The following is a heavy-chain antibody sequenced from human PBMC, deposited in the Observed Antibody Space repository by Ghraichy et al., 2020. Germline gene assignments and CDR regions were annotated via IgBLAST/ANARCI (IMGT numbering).Heavy chain of an antibody. CDR2: INNDGSRT. CDR1: GFTFSSYW. CDR3: ARDRSPGYFDY. Sequence: GSLNISCAASGFTFSSYWMHWVRQAPGKGLVWVSRINNDGSRTAYADSVKGRFTISRDNAQNTLYLQMNSLRAEDTAVYYCARDRSPGYFDYWGQGTRVPVSS. D-gene: IGHD3-16*02. J-gene: IGHJ4*02. V-gene: IGHV3-74*03.